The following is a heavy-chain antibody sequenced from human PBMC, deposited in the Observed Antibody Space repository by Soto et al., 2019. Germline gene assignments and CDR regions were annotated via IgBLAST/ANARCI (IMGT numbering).Heavy chain of an antibody. D-gene: IGHD3-3*01. CDR2: IGTAGDT. CDR3: SRGYSDFWSGYLLDY. J-gene: IGHJ4*02. V-gene: IGHV3-13*01. Sequence: PGGSLRLSCAASGFTFSSYDMHWVRQATGKGLEWVSAIGTAGDTYYPGSVKGRFTISRENAKNSLYLQMNSLRAGDTAVYYCSRGYSDFWSGYLLDYWGQGTLVTVSS. CDR1: GFTFSSYD.